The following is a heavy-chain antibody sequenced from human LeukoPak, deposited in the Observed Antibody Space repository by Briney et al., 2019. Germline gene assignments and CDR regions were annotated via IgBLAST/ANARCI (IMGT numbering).Heavy chain of an antibody. V-gene: IGHV4-39*01. CDR2: IYYSETT. CDR3: ARQRGYCSGGSCYRTPHFDY. D-gene: IGHD2-15*01. J-gene: IGHJ4*02. Sequence: SETLSLTCTVSGGSISSSTYYWGWIRRPPGKGLEWIGSIYYSETTYYNPSLKSRVTISVDTSKNYFSLKLSSVTAADTAVYYCARQRGYCSGGSCYRTPHFDYWGQGTLVTVSS. CDR1: GGSISSSTYY.